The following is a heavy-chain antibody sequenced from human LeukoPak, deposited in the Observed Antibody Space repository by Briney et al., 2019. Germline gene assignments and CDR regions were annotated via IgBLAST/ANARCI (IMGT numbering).Heavy chain of an antibody. CDR1: GGSISSSNW. D-gene: IGHD3-22*01. J-gene: IGHJ4*02. CDR3: ARDRTYYYDSSVPALDY. Sequence: SETLSLTCAVSGGSISSSNWWSWVRQPPGKGLGGFGEIYHSGSTNYNPSLKSRVTISVDKSKNQFSLKLSSVTAADTAVYYCARDRTYYYDSSVPALDYWGQGTLVTVSS. CDR2: IYHSGST. V-gene: IGHV4-4*02.